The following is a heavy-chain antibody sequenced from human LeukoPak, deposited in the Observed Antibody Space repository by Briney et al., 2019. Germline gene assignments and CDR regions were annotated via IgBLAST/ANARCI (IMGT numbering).Heavy chain of an antibody. J-gene: IGHJ4*02. Sequence: PGGSLRLSCAASGFTFSSYGMHWVRQAPGKGLDWVAFIRSDGSNKYYADSVKGRFTISRDNSKLYLQMNSLRAEDTAVYYCAKKGYSNGWRDSYYFDCWGQGTLVTVSS. D-gene: IGHD6-19*01. CDR3: AKKGYSNGWRDSYYFDC. V-gene: IGHV3-30*02. CDR1: GFTFSSYG. CDR2: IRSDGSNK.